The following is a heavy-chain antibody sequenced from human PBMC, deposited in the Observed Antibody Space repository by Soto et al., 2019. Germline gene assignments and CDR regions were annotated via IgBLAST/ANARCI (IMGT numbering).Heavy chain of an antibody. CDR2: ISYDGSNK. Sequence: VQLVESGGGVVQPGRSLRLSCAASGFTFSSYAMHWVRQAPGKGLEWVAVISYDGSNKYYADSVKGRFTISRDNSKNTLYLQMNSLRAEDTAVYYCARDLGDYWGQGTLVTVSS. V-gene: IGHV3-30-3*01. J-gene: IGHJ4*02. CDR1: GFTFSSYA. CDR3: ARDLGDY.